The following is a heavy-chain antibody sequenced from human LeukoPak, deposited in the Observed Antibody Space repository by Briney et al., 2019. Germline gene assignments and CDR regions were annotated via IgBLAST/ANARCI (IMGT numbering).Heavy chain of an antibody. J-gene: IGHJ4*02. D-gene: IGHD2-2*01. CDR2: ISYDGSNK. CDR3: ARGGAYCSSTSCYEFDY. CDR1: GFTFSSYA. Sequence: PGRSLRLSCAASGFTFSSYAMHWVRRAPGKGLEWVAVISYDGSNKYYADSVKGRFTISRDNSKNTLYLQMNSLRAEDTAVYYCARGGAYCSSTSCYEFDYWGQGTLVTVSS. V-gene: IGHV3-30*04.